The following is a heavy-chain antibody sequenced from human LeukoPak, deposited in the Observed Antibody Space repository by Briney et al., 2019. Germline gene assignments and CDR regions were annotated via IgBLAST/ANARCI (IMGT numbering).Heavy chain of an antibody. D-gene: IGHD1-1*01. CDR1: GGSISSSSYY. CDR2: IYYSGST. CDR3: ARDSFNWNGAVPGRYFDY. V-gene: IGHV4-39*07. J-gene: IGHJ4*02. Sequence: SETLSLTCTVSGGSISSSSYYWGWIRQPPGKGLEWIGSIYYSGSTYYNPSLKSRVTISVDTSKNQFSLKLSSVTAADTAVYYCARDSFNWNGAVPGRYFDYWGQGTLVTVSS.